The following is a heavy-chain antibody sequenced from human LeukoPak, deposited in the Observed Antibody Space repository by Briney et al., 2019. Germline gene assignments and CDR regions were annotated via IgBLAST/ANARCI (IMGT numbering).Heavy chain of an antibody. Sequence: QASETLSLTCTVSGDSISSGGFHWSWIRQHPGKGLEWIGYIYYSGTTYYNPSLKSRVSLSVDTSQNQFSLQLRSVTAADTAVYYCARGPYXGSYLTSGYFDNWGQGTPVTVSS. CDR1: GDSISSGGFH. V-gene: IGHV4-31*03. CDR3: ARGPYXGSYLTSGYFDN. CDR2: IYYSGTT. J-gene: IGHJ4*02. D-gene: IGHD3-10*01.